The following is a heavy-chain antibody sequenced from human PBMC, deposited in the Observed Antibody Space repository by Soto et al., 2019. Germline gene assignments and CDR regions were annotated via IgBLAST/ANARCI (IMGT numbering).Heavy chain of an antibody. CDR3: ARDLGDLSEGFYFDY. V-gene: IGHV3-74*01. Sequence: GGSLRLSCAASGFTFSSYWMHWVRQAPGKGLVWVSRINSDGSSTSYADSVKGRFTISRDNAKNTLYLQMNSLRAEDTAVYYCARDLGDLSEGFYFDYWGQGTLVTVSS. CDR2: INSDGSST. CDR1: GFTFSSYW. D-gene: IGHD1-26*01. J-gene: IGHJ4*02.